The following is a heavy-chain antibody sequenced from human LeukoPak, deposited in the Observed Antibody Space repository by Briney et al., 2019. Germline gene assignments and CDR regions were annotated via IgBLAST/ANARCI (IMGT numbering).Heavy chain of an antibody. CDR2: IKSDGTST. CDR1: GFTFSSDW. Sequence: GGSLRLSCAASGFTFSSDWMHWVRQAPGKGLVWVSRIKSDGTSTSYADSVKGRFTISRDNAKNTLYLQMNSLRAEDTAVYYCARDSAECTGGYCYLVSWGQGTLVTVSS. V-gene: IGHV3-74*01. J-gene: IGHJ4*02. CDR3: ARDSAECTGGYCYLVS. D-gene: IGHD2-8*02.